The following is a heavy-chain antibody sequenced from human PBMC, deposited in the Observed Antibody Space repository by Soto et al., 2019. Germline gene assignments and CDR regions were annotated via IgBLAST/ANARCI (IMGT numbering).Heavy chain of an antibody. CDR2: INPNSGAT. D-gene: IGHD3-16*01. V-gene: IGHV1-2*02. CDR3: ARDMVSTIGDFDY. J-gene: IGHJ4*02. Sequence: QVQLVQSGAELKKPGASVKVSCKASGYTFTGYYVHWVRQAPGQGLEWVGWINPNSGATTHAQKFLGRVTMTRDTSIITAHMELSSLTSDDTAMYYCARDMVSTIGDFDYWGQGTLVTVSS. CDR1: GYTFTGYY.